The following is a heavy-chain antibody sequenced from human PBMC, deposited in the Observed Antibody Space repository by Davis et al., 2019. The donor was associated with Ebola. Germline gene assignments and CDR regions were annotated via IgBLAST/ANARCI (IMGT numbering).Heavy chain of an antibody. CDR2: ISSYNGNT. J-gene: IGHJ3*02. CDR3: ASGSIVGALDAFDI. CDR1: GYTFTSYG. V-gene: IGHV1-18*01. D-gene: IGHD1-26*01. Sequence: ASVKVSCKASGYTFTSYGISWVRQAPGQGLEWMGWISSYNGNTNYAQKLQGRVTMTTDTSTSTAYMELRSLRSDDTAVYYCASGSIVGALDAFDIWGQGTMVTVSS.